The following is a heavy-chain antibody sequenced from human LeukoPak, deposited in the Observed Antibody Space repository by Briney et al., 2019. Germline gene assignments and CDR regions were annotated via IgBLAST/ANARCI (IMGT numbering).Heavy chain of an antibody. CDR3: ARDYCGGDCYAFDI. V-gene: IGHV3-30-3*01. D-gene: IGHD2-21*02. CDR2: ISYDGSNK. CDR1: GFTFSSYA. J-gene: IGHJ3*02. Sequence: GGSLRLSCAASGFTFSSYAMHGVRQAPGKGREGVAVISYDGSNKYYADSVKGRFTISRDNSKNTLYLQMNSLRAEDTAVYYCARDYCGGDCYAFDIWGQGTMVTVSS.